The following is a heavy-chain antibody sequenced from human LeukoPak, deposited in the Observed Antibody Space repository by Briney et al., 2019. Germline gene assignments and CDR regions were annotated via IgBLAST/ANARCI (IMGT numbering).Heavy chain of an antibody. J-gene: IGHJ5*02. D-gene: IGHD2-2*01. CDR1: GYTLTELS. CDR3: AKPGRSRTKLLWLSCASCDGWFDP. Sequence: ASVKVSCKVSGYTLTELSMHWVRQAPGKGLEWMGGFDPEDGETIYAQKFQGRVTMTEDTSTDTAYMELSSLRSEDTAVYYCAKPGRSRTKLLWLSCASCDGWFDPWGQGTLVTVSS. CDR2: FDPEDGET. V-gene: IGHV1-24*01.